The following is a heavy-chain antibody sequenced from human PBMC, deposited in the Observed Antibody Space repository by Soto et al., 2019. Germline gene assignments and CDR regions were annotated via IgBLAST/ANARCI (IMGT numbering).Heavy chain of an antibody. D-gene: IGHD2-15*01. CDR1: GYSFTSYY. Sequence: ASVKVSCKASGYSFTSYYMHWVRQAPGQGLEWMGMINPSVGSANYAQQSQGRVTVTRDTSTSTVYMELNRLRSEDTAVYYCARGPYFYGGNTAEFDYWGQGRLVTVSS. V-gene: IGHV1-46*01. J-gene: IGHJ4*02. CDR3: ARGPYFYGGNTAEFDY. CDR2: INPSVGSA.